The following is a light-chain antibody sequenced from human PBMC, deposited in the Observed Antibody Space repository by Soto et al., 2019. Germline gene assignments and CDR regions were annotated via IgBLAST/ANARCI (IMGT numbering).Light chain of an antibody. CDR2: RAS. CDR3: QQYSTYPLT. CDR1: QSISNS. Sequence: GDRVTMTCRASQSISNSLAWYQQKPGKAPKLLIYRASALQSGVPSRFSGSGSGTEFTLTIDSLQPDDFATFYRQQYSTYPLTFGGGTKVDIK. V-gene: IGKV1-5*03. J-gene: IGKJ4*01.